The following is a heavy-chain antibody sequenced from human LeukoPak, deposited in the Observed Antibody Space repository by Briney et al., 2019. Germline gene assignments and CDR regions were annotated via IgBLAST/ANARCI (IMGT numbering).Heavy chain of an antibody. V-gene: IGHV3-9*01. Sequence: GRSLRLSCAASGFTFDDYAMHWVRHAPGKGLEWVSGISWNSGSIGYADSVKGRFTISRDNAKNSLYLQMNSLRAEDTALYYCAKDRFIAVAGSFDYWGQGTLVTVSS. J-gene: IGHJ4*02. CDR1: GFTFDDYA. CDR3: AKDRFIAVAGSFDY. D-gene: IGHD6-19*01. CDR2: ISWNSGSI.